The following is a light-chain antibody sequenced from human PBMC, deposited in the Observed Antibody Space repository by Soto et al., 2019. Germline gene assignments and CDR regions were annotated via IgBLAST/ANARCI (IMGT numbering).Light chain of an antibody. Sequence: DIQVTQSPSSLSASVGDRVTITCRASQSISNHMNWYQQRPGKAHKRLIYIAINVQRWVSSRFSGSGPGTDLTLALNSLQHEYFATYYCQQSYRAPLTFGGGTKVEIK. CDR3: QQSYRAPLT. V-gene: IGKV1-39*01. J-gene: IGKJ4*01. CDR2: IAI. CDR1: QSISNH.